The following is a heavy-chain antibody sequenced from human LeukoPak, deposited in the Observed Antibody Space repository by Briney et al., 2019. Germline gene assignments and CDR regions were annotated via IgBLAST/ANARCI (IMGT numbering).Heavy chain of an antibody. CDR3: TRATWIQVYYSDY. CDR2: IRSKAYGGTT. Sequence: GGSLRLSCTASGFTFGDYAMSWFRQAPGKGLEWVGFIRSKAYGGTTEYAASVKGRFTISRDDSKSIAYLQMNSLKTEDTAVYYCTRATWIQVYYSDYWGQGTLVTVSS. J-gene: IGHJ4*02. CDR1: GFTFGDYA. D-gene: IGHD5-18*01. V-gene: IGHV3-49*03.